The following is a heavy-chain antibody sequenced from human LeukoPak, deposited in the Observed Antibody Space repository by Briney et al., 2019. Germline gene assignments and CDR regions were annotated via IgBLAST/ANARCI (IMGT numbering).Heavy chain of an antibody. D-gene: IGHD3-9*01. J-gene: IGHJ4*02. CDR3: AREPPHDTHDY. V-gene: IGHV3-21*01. Sequence: PGGSLRLSCAASGFTFSSYSMNWVRQAPGKGPEWVSSISSSSSYIYYADSVKGRFTISRDNAKNTLYLQMNSLRAEDTAVYYCAREPPHDTHDYWGQGTLVTVSS. CDR1: GFTFSSYS. CDR2: ISSSSSYI.